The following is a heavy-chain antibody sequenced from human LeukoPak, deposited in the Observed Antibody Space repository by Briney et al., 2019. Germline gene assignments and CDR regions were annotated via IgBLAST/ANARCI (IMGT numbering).Heavy chain of an antibody. V-gene: IGHV5-51*01. CDR2: IYPADPDT. D-gene: IGHD1-14*01. J-gene: IGHJ4*02. Sequence: GESLKISCKGSGYSFTTNWIGWVRQMPGKGLEWMGIIYPADPDTRYSPSFEGQVTISADKSISTTYLQWSSLKASDTAMYYCARRRTGGVDYWGQGTLVTVSS. CDR1: GYSFTTNW. CDR3: ARRRTGGVDY.